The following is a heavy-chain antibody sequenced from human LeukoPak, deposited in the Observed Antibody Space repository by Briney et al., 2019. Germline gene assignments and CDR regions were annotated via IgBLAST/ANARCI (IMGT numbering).Heavy chain of an antibody. CDR2: IYYSGST. CDR1: GGSFSGYY. Sequence: SETLSLTCAVYGGSFSGYYWGWIRQPPGEGLEWIGSIYYSGSTYYNPSLKSRVTISVDTSKNQFSLKLSSVTAADTAVYYCARTGMTTVTPAIDYWGQGTLVTVSS. CDR3: ARTGMTTVTPAIDY. J-gene: IGHJ4*02. V-gene: IGHV4-39*01. D-gene: IGHD4-17*01.